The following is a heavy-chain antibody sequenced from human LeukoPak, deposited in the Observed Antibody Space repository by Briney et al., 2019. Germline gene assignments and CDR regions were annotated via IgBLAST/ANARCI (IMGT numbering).Heavy chain of an antibody. CDR3: ARGRIVYGSGTDFDY. CDR1: GFTFSSYA. D-gene: IGHD3-10*01. V-gene: IGHV3-23*01. CDR2: IIGSGGVT. J-gene: IGHJ4*02. Sequence: GGSLRLSCAASGFTFSSYAMSWVRQAPGKGLEWVSTIIGSGGVTNYADSVKGRFTISRDNSKNTLYLQMNSLRAEDTAVYCCARGRIVYGSGTDFDYWGQGALVTVSS.